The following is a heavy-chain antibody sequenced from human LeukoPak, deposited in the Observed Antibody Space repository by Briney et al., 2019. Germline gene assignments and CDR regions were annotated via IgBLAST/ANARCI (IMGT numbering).Heavy chain of an antibody. CDR3: ARGTFMGWYMDV. CDR1: GGTFSSYA. CDR2: IIPIFCTA. V-gene: IGHV1-69*13. Sequence: SVKVSCKASGGTFSSYAISWVRQAPGQGLEWMGGIIPIFCTANYAQKFQGRVTITADESTSTAYMELSSLRSEDTAVYYCARGTFMGWYMDVWGKGTTVTVSS. J-gene: IGHJ6*03. D-gene: IGHD1-14*01.